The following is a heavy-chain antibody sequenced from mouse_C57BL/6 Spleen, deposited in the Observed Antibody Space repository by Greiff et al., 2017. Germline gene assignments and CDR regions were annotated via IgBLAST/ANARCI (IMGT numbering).Heavy chain of an antibody. D-gene: IGHD1-1*01. V-gene: IGHV5-16*01. Sequence: EVQRVESEGGLVQPGSSMKLSCTASGFTFSDYYMAWVRQVPEKGLEWVANINYDGSSTYYLDSLKSRFIISRDNAKNILYLQMSSLKSEDTATYYCARDLRYYFDYWGQGTTLTVSS. J-gene: IGHJ2*01. CDR1: GFTFSDYY. CDR3: ARDLRYYFDY. CDR2: INYDGSST.